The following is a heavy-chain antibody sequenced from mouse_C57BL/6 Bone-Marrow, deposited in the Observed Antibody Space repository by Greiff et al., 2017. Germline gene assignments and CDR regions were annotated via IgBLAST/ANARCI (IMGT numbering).Heavy chain of an antibody. D-gene: IGHD1-1*01. V-gene: IGHV1-9*01. CDR1: GYTFTGYW. J-gene: IGHJ4*01. CDR2: ILPGSGST. Sequence: QVQLQQSGAELMKPGASVKLSCKATGYTFTGYWIEWVKQRPGHGLEWIGEILPGSGSTNYNEKFKGKVTFTADKSSNTAYMQHSSLTTEDSAIYYCARWGITTVVAPYYYAMDYWGQGTSVTVSS. CDR3: ARWGITTVVAPYYYAMDY.